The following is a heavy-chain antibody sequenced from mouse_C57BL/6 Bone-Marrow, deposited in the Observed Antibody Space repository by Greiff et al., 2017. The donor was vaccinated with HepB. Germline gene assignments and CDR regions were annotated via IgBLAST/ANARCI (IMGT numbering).Heavy chain of an antibody. CDR3: ARDVVGQAY. D-gene: IGHD3-3*01. CDR1: GFTFSSYA. J-gene: IGHJ3*01. V-gene: IGHV5-4*01. CDR2: ISDGGSYT. Sequence: EVHLVESGGGLVKPGGSLKLSCAASGFTFSSYAMSWVRQTPEKRLEWVATISDGGSYTYYPDNVKGRFTISRDNAKNNLYLQMSHLKSEDTAMYYCARDVVGQAYWGQGTLVTVSA.